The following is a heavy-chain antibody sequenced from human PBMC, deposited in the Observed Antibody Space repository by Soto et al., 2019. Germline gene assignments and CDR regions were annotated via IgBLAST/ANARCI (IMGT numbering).Heavy chain of an antibody. V-gene: IGHV1-69*13. Sequence: ASVKVSCKASGGTFSSFPIAWVRQAPGQGLEWVGGIMPIFGTTKYAQNFRDRVTIYADESTSTAYMELSSLRFEDTAVYYCAMIEYSSGSDYWGQGTLVTVSS. D-gene: IGHD6-19*01. CDR2: IMPIFGTT. CDR1: GGTFSSFP. J-gene: IGHJ4*02. CDR3: AMIEYSSGSDY.